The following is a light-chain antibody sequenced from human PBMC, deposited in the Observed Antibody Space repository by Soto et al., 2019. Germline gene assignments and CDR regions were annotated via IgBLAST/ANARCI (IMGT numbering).Light chain of an antibody. CDR1: SSDVGTYNL. Sequence: QSALTQPASVSGSPGQSITISCAGASSDVGTYNLVSWYQQFPGKAPKLLIYEGTNRPSGISDRFSGSNSGNTASLTISGLQAEDEADYYCCSYAGGRPGLFGGGTKVTVL. CDR3: CSYAGGRPGL. J-gene: IGLJ2*01. CDR2: EGT. V-gene: IGLV2-23*01.